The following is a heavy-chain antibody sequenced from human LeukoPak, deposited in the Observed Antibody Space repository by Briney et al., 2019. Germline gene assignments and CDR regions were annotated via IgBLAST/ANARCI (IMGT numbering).Heavy chain of an antibody. V-gene: IGHV3-23*01. Sequence: PGGSLRLSCAASGFTFTNYAMTWVRQAIGKGLEWVSAISVGGAKTHYADSVRGRFTISRDDSKKTLYLQMSSLRAEDTAVYYCAKDWSAAHWGQGTLVTVSS. J-gene: IGHJ4*02. D-gene: IGHD2-15*01. CDR2: ISVGGAKT. CDR3: AKDWSAAH. CDR1: GFTFTNYA.